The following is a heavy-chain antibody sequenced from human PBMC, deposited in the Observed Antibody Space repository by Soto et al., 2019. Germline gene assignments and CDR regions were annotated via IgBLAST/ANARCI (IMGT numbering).Heavy chain of an antibody. CDR3: AREEYYYGSGAFIDY. V-gene: IGHV1-69*08. CDR2: IIPILRIA. CDR1: GGTFSSYT. J-gene: IGHJ4*02. Sequence: QVQLVQSGAEVKKPGSSVKVSCKASGGTFSSYTISWVRQAPGQGLVWMGRIIPILRIANHAQKIQGRVTITADKSTSTAYMELSSVRSEDTAVYYCAREEYYYGSGAFIDYWGQGTLVTVSS. D-gene: IGHD3-10*01.